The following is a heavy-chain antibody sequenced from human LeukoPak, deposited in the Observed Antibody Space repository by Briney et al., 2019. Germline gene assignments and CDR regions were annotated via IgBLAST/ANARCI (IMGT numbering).Heavy chain of an antibody. CDR3: ARVGSSSWYPYYYYYMDV. CDR2: IYYSGST. J-gene: IGHJ6*03. V-gene: IGHV4-59*11. CDR1: GGSISSHY. Sequence: SETLSLTCTVSGGSISSHYWSWVRQPPGKGLEWIGYIYYSGSTNYNPSLKSRVTISVDTSKNQFSLKLSSVTAADTAVYYCARVGSSSWYPYYYYYMDVWGKGTTVTVSS. D-gene: IGHD6-13*01.